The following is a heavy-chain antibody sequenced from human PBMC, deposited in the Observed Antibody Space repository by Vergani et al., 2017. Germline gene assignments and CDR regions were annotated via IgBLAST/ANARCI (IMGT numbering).Heavy chain of an antibody. Sequence: EVQLVQSGAEAKKPGEPLRISCKGSGYSFTSYWISWVRQMPGKGLEWMGRIDSSDSYTNYSPSFQGHVTISADKSMSTAYLQWSSVKASDTAMYYCAREAGNAHHDNWFDPWGQGTLVTVSS. CDR1: GYSFTSYW. CDR3: AREAGNAHHDNWFDP. J-gene: IGHJ5*02. V-gene: IGHV5-10-1*01. D-gene: IGHD1-1*01. CDR2: IDSSDSYT.